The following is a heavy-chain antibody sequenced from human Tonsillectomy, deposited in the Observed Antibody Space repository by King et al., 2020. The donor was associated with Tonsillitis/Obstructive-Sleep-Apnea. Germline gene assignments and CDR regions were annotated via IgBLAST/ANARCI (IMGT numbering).Heavy chain of an antibody. CDR1: GYTFTRYD. D-gene: IGHD3-22*01. V-gene: IGHV1-8*01. CDR2: KNPNSGNT. Sequence: VQLVESGAEVKKPGASVKVSCKASGYTFTRYDINWVRQATGQGREWMGWKNPNSGNTGYAQKFQGRDTMTRNTPISTAYMELSSLRSEDTAVYYCATYYYDSSGSFIDAFDIWGQGTMVTVSS. J-gene: IGHJ3*02. CDR3: ATYYYDSSGSFIDAFDI.